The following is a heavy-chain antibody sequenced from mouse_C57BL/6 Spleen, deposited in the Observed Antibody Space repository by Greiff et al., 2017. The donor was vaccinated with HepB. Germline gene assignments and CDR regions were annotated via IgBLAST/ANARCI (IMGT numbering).Heavy chain of an antibody. V-gene: IGHV1-52*01. CDR3: ARSHDGYAAWFAY. D-gene: IGHD2-3*01. J-gene: IGHJ3*01. CDR1: GYTFTSYW. CDR2: IDPSDSET. Sequence: QVQLKQPGAELVRPGSSVKLSCKASGYTFTSYWMHWVKQRPIQGLEWIGNIDPSDSETHYNQKFKDKATLTVDKSSSTAYMQLSSLTSEDSAVYYCARSHDGYAAWFAYWGQGTLVTVSA.